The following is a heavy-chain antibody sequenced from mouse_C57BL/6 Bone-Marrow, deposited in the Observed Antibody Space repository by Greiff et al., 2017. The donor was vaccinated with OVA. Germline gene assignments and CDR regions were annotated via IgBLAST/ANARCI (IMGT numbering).Heavy chain of an antibody. Sequence: QVQLQQPGAELVKPGASVKLSCKASGYTFTSYWMHWVKQRPGRGLEWIGRIDPNSGGTKYNEKFKSKATLTVDKPSSTAYMQLSILTSEDSAVYYCARIDHWYGSSFWYFDVWGTGTTVTVSS. CDR2: IDPNSGGT. V-gene: IGHV1-72*01. CDR3: ARIDHWYGSSFWYFDV. D-gene: IGHD1-1*01. J-gene: IGHJ1*03. CDR1: GYTFTSYW.